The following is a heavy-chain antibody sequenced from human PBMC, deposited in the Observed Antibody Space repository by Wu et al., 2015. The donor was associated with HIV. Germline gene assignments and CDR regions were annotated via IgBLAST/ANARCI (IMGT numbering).Heavy chain of an antibody. Sequence: QVQLVQSGTEVKKPGASVKVSCTASGYTFTSYDINWVRQAPGQGLQWMGWMNPNSGNTGFARMFQGRVSMTRNTSISTAYMEVSSLRSEDTAVYYCARARKGAADDVEFVWFDPWGQGTLVTVSS. CDR3: ARARKGAADDVEFVWFDP. CDR2: MNPNSGNT. CDR1: GYTFTSYD. J-gene: IGHJ5*02. V-gene: IGHV1-8*01. D-gene: IGHD6-13*01.